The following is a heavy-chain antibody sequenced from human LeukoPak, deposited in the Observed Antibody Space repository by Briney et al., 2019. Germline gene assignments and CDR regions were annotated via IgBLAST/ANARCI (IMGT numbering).Heavy chain of an antibody. V-gene: IGHV4-31*03. J-gene: IGHJ4*02. CDR3: ARDPGIAAAGPNYFDY. Sequence: SETLPLTCTVSGGSISSGGYYWSWIRQHPGKGLEWIGYIYYSGSTYYNPSLKSRVTISVDTSKNQFSLKLSSVTAADTAVYYCARDPGIAAAGPNYFDYWGQGTLVTVSS. D-gene: IGHD6-13*01. CDR2: IYYSGST. CDR1: GGSISSGGYY.